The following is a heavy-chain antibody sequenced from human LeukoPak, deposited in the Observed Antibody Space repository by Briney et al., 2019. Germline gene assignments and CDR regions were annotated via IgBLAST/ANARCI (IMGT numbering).Heavy chain of an antibody. D-gene: IGHD2-2*01. V-gene: IGHV3-23*01. CDR3: ATRGPYCSSTSCYEAF. CDR2: ISGSGGST. J-gene: IGHJ4*02. Sequence: GGSLRLSCAASGFTFSSYAMSWVRQAPGKGLDWVSAISGSGGSTYYADSVKGRFTISRDNSKNTLYLQMNSMRAEDTAVSYCATRGPYCSSTSCYEAFWGQGTLVTVSS. CDR1: GFTFSSYA.